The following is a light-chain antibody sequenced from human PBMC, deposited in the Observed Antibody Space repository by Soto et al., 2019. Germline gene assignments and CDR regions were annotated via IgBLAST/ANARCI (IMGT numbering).Light chain of an antibody. CDR2: KAS. CDR3: QHYNSYSEA. Sequence: DIQMAQSPCTLSVSLANRLTITFPASQTISSWLAWYQQKPGKAPKILIYKASTLKSGVPSRFSGSGSGTEFTLTIRSLQPDDFAPSYCQHYNSYSEAFGQGTKVDIK. J-gene: IGKJ1*01. CDR1: QTISSW. V-gene: IGKV1-5*03.